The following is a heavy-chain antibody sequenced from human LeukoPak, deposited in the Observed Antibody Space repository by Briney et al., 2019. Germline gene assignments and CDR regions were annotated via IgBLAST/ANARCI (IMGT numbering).Heavy chain of an antibody. V-gene: IGHV5-51*01. Sequence: GESLKISCQGSGYNFNTYWLAWVRQMPGKGLEWMGIIYPDDSDTRYSPSFQGQVTISADKSITTAYLQWSSPKTSDTASYYCARRAGSLWYFDVWDRGTLVTGSS. CDR2: IYPDDSDT. D-gene: IGHD6-19*01. J-gene: IGHJ2*01. CDR3: ARRAGSLWYFDV. CDR1: GYNFNTYW.